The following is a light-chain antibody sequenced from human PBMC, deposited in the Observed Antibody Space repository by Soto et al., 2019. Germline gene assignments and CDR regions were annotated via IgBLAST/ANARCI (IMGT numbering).Light chain of an antibody. J-gene: IGLJ2*01. CDR2: DVT. CDR3: CSYAGSYTLEV. V-gene: IGLV2-11*01. CDR1: SRDVGSYDY. Sequence: QPVLTQPRSVSGSPGQSVTISCTGTSRDVGSYDYVSWYQHHPGTGPKLLIYDVTERPSGVPHRFSGSKSGNTASLTISGLQADDEGDYYCCSYAGSYTLEVFGGGTKLTVL.